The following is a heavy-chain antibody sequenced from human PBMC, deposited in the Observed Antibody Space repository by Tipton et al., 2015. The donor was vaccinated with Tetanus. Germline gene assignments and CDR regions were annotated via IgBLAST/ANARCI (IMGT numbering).Heavy chain of an antibody. CDR2: IIPAFTTV. J-gene: IGHJ6*02. CDR3: AQNKRGDYYYYYGWDV. D-gene: IGHD1/OR15-1a*01. CDR1: GGGFSKFA. V-gene: IGHV1-69*15. Sequence: QSGAEVKKPGSSVKVSCKASGGGFSKFAISWVRQAPGQGLELMGTIIPAFTTVTYEQKFRGRVTITADGSTSTFYMELSRLTSEDTATYYCAQNKRGDYYYYYGWDVWGPGTTVTVSS.